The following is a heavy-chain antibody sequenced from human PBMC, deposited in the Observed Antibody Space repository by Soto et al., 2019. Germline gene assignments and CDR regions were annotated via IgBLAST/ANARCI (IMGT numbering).Heavy chain of an antibody. D-gene: IGHD3-10*01. CDR3: ERDKGDGSGSYYGY. Sequence: QVQLVQSGAEVKKPGASVKVSCKASDYTFTSYGISWVRQAPGQGLEWMGWISAYNGHTNYAQKLQGRVTMTTDTXXRTAYMELRRLRSDDTAVYYWERDKGDGSGSYYGYWGQGTLVTVSS. CDR1: DYTFTSYG. V-gene: IGHV1-18*01. J-gene: IGHJ4*02. CDR2: ISAYNGHT.